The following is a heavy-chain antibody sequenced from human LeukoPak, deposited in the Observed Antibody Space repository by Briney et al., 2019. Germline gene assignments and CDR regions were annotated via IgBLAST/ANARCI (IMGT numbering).Heavy chain of an antibody. Sequence: SETLSPTCAVSGGPFSGYLWSWIRQPPGEGLEWIGEINHSGSTNYNPSLKSRVSISVDTSKKQFSLKMSSVTAADTAVYYCARGFHLNYDILTGYYRYGAFDIWGQGTTVTVSS. CDR1: GGPFSGYL. J-gene: IGHJ3*02. CDR2: INHSGST. V-gene: IGHV4-34*01. D-gene: IGHD3-9*01. CDR3: ARGFHLNYDILTGYYRYGAFDI.